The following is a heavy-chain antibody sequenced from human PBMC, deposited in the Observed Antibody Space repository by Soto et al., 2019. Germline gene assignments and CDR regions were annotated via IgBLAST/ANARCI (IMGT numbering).Heavy chain of an antibody. Sequence: SQTLSLTCAISGDSVSSNSAAWNWIRQSPSRGLEWLGRTYYRSKWYHEYAVSVKGRITINPDTSKNHFCLQLKSVTPEDAAVYYCARTNGYLDYWGQGTLVTVSS. D-gene: IGHD4-17*01. CDR2: TYYRSKWYH. CDR1: GDSVSSNSAA. J-gene: IGHJ4*02. V-gene: IGHV6-1*01. CDR3: ARTNGYLDY.